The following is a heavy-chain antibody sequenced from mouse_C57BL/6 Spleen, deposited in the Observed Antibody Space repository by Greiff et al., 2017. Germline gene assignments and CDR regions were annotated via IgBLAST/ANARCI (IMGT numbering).Heavy chain of an antibody. CDR2: ISSGGSYT. V-gene: IGHV5-6*02. J-gene: IGHJ4*01. CDR3: ARQDDGYSYAMDY. D-gene: IGHD2-3*01. CDR1: GFTFSSYG. Sequence: DVKLVESGGDLVKPGGSLKLSCAASGFTFSSYGMSWVRQTPDKRLEWVATISSGGSYTYYPDSVKGRFTISRDNAKNTLYLQMSSLKSEDTAMYYCARQDDGYSYAMDYWGQGTSVTVSS.